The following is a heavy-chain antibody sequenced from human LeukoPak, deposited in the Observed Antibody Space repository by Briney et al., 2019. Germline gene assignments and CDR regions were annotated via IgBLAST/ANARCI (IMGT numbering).Heavy chain of an antibody. V-gene: IGHV3-74*01. D-gene: IGHD5/OR15-5a*01. CDR2: MKTVGSST. CDR1: AFTFSSYW. Sequence: GGSLRLSWAAPAFTFSSYWMHWVRQAPGRGRVWVSRMKTVGSSTDYAGSVTGRFTIYRDNATDTMYLQMNRQRADGPAVYYCARGVSGTGPDIWGVGKLGTVSP. CDR3: ARGVSGTGPDI. J-gene: IGHJ3*02.